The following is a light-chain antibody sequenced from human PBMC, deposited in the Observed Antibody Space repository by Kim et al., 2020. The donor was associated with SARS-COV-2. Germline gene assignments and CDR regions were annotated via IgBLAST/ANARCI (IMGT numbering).Light chain of an antibody. CDR3: SSYTCSSALGV. V-gene: IGLV2-14*03. J-gene: IGLJ2*01. Sequence: ITTPCPRPCIEIDCYNYVSVYQQHQAKAPNLILFDVVNRPSGFSIPVSGSNSNTTASLTISGLQTEDEADYYCSSYTCSSALGVFGGGTQLTVL. CDR2: DVV. CDR1: CIEIDCYNY.